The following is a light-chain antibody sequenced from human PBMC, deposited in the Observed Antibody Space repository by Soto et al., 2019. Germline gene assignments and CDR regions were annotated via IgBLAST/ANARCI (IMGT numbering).Light chain of an antibody. J-gene: IGKJ3*01. V-gene: IGKV3-20*01. CDR2: GAS. Sequence: EIVLTQSPGTLSLSPGERATLSCRASQSVSSSYLAWYQQKPGQAPRPLIYGASSRATGIPDRFSGSGSGTDFTLTISRLEPEDFAVYYCQQYGSPGVTFGPGTKVDIK. CDR1: QSVSSSY. CDR3: QQYGSPGVT.